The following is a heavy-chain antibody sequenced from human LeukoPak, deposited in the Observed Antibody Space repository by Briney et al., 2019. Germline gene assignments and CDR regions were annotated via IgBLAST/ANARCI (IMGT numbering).Heavy chain of an antibody. J-gene: IGHJ4*02. CDR1: GGSISSYY. CDR2: IYYSGST. V-gene: IGHV4-59*01. Sequence: PSETLSLTCTVSGGSISSYYWSWIRQPPGKGLEWIGYIYYSGSTNYNPSLKSRVTISVDTYKNQFSLKLSSVTAADTAVYYCARGVYGDHLFDYWGQGTLVTVSS. D-gene: IGHD4-17*01. CDR3: ARGVYGDHLFDY.